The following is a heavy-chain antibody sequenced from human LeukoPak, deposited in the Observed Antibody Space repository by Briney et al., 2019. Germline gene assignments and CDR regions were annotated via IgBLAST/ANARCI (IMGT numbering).Heavy chain of an antibody. Sequence: SETLSLTCTVSGGSISSYYWSWIRQPPGKGLEWIGYIYYSGSTNYNPSLKSRVTISVDASKNQFSLKLSSVTAADTAVYYCASDGSRGWDYWGQGTLVTVSS. CDR2: IYYSGST. CDR1: GGSISSYY. CDR3: ASDGSRGWDY. D-gene: IGHD3-10*01. J-gene: IGHJ4*02. V-gene: IGHV4-59*12.